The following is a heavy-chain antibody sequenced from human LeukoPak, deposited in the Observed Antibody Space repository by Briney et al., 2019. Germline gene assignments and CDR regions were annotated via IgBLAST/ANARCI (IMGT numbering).Heavy chain of an antibody. D-gene: IGHD3-3*01. Sequence: ASVKVSCKASGYTFTSYGISWVRQAPGQGLEWMGWISAYNGNTNYAQKLQGRVTMTTDTSTSTAYMELRSLRSDDTAVYYCARRPTYDFWSGYYPLSPAPFDYWGQGTLVTVSS. CDR1: GYTFTSYG. V-gene: IGHV1-18*01. J-gene: IGHJ4*02. CDR2: ISAYNGNT. CDR3: ARRPTYDFWSGYYPLSPAPFDY.